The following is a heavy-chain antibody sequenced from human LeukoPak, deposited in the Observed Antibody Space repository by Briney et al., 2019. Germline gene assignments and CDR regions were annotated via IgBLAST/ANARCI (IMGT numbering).Heavy chain of an antibody. CDR2: IIPIFGTA. Sequence: SVTVSCKASGGXFSSYAISWVRQAPGQGLEWMGGIIPIFGTANYAQKFQGRVTITADESTSTAYMELSSLRSEDTAVYYCARGGVRPYYYDSSGYYDLWGRGTLVTVSS. V-gene: IGHV1-69*13. CDR1: GGXFSSYA. J-gene: IGHJ2*01. CDR3: ARGGVRPYYYDSSGYYDL. D-gene: IGHD3-22*01.